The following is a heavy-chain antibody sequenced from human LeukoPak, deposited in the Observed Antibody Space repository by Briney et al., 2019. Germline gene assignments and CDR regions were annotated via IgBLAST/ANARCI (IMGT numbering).Heavy chain of an antibody. CDR1: GASISSYY. V-gene: IGHV4-4*07. Sequence: ETLSLTCTVSGASISSYYWSWIRQPAGKGLEWIGRIYATGSTNYNPSLKSRVTISVDTSKNQFSLKLSSVTAADTAVYYCARVWAAAGVFDYWGQGTLVTVSS. CDR3: ARVWAAAGVFDY. D-gene: IGHD6-13*01. J-gene: IGHJ4*02. CDR2: IYATGST.